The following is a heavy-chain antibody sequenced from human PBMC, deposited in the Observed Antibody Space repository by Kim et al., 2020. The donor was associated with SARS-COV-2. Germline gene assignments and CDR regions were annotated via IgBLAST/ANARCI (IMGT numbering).Heavy chain of an antibody. Sequence: GGSLRLSCAASGFTFSSYAMNWVRQAPGKGLEWVSVISYDGSNKYYADSVKGRFTISRDNSKNTLYLQMNSLRAEDTAVYYCARGGSDTAMVRGVYWGQG. J-gene: IGHJ4*02. CDR1: GFTFSSYA. CDR2: ISYDGSNK. CDR3: ARGGSDTAMVRGVY. V-gene: IGHV3-30*04. D-gene: IGHD5-18*01.